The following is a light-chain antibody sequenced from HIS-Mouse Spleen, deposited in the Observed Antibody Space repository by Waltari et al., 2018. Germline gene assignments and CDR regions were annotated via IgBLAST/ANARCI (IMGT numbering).Light chain of an antibody. CDR2: EDS. Sequence: SYELTQPPPVSVSPGQTARITRSGDALPKKSAEWYQQKSGQAPVLVIYEDSKRPSGIPERFSGSSSGTMATLTISGAQVEDEADYYCYSTDSSGNHRVFGGGTKLTVL. J-gene: IGLJ2*01. V-gene: IGLV3-10*01. CDR1: ALPKKS. CDR3: YSTDSSGNHRV.